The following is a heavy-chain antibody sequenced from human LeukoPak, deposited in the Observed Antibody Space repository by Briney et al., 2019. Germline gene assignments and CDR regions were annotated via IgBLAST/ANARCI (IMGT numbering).Heavy chain of an antibody. CDR1: RGSTSNYY. J-gene: IGHJ4*02. D-gene: IGHD5-24*01. V-gene: IGHV4-59*01. CDR3: ANSRRWLQCPPFDY. CDR2: IYTSGNT. Sequence: SETLSLTCTVSRGSTSNYYWSWIRQPPGKGLEWIGYIYTSGNTKYNPSLKSRVTISIDTSKNQFSLNLSSVTAADTAVYYCANSRRWLQCPPFDYWGQGTLVTVSS.